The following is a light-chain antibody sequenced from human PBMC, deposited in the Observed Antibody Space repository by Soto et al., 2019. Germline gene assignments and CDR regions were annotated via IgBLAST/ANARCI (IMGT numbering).Light chain of an antibody. V-gene: IGKV1-39*01. CDR1: QSISSY. CDR2: AAS. Sequence: DIQLPRSPSSLSASLGARLTFICRQSQSISSYLNWFQQKTGKAPKLLIYAASSLQSGVPSRFSGSGSGTDFTLTISSLQPEDFATYYCQQSYSTPFTFGPGTKVDIK. J-gene: IGKJ3*01. CDR3: QQSYSTPFT.